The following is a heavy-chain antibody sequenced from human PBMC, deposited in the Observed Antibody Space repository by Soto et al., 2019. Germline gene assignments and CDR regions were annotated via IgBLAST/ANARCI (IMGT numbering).Heavy chain of an antibody. CDR2: ISTFNGET. V-gene: IGHV1-18*03. CDR1: GYTFNTYG. Sequence: ASVKVSCKASGYTFNTYGISWVRQAPGQGLEWMGWISTFNGETRYAQKFQARVTATTDTSTTTGYMELRSLRSDDMAVYYCARDVGYCSSSTCLIDHWGQGTLVTVSS. J-gene: IGHJ4*02. D-gene: IGHD2-2*01. CDR3: ARDVGYCSSSTCLIDH.